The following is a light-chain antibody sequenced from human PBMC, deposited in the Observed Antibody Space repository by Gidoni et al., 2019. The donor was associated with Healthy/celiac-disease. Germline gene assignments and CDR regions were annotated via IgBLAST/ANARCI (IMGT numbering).Light chain of an antibody. CDR1: SSDVGGYNY. J-gene: IGLJ1*01. CDR3: SSYTSSSTPV. CDR2: EVS. V-gene: IGLV2-14*01. Sequence: QSALTQPASVSGSPGQPINISCTGTSSDVGGYNYVSWYQQHPGKAPKLMIYEVSNRPSGVSNRFSGSKSGNTASLTISGLQAEDEADYYCSSYTSSSTPVFGTGTKVTVL.